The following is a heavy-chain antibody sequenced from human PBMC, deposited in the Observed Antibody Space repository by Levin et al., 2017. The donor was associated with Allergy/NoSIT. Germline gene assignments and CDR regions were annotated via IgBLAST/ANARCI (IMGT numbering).Heavy chain of an antibody. D-gene: IGHD4-17*01. Sequence: AGGSLRLSCAASGFTFSSYSMNWVRQAPGKGLEWVSSISSSSSYIYYADSVKGRFTISRDNAKNSLYLQMNSLRAEDTAVYYCARDGGGTVTTLNYGMDVWGQGTTVTVSS. V-gene: IGHV3-21*01. J-gene: IGHJ6*02. CDR3: ARDGGGTVTTLNYGMDV. CDR1: GFTFSSYS. CDR2: ISSSSSYI.